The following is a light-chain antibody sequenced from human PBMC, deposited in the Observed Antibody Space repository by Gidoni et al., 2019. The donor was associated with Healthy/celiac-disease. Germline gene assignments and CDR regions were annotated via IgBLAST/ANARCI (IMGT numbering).Light chain of an antibody. V-gene: IGLV3-25*03. CDR3: QSADSSGTPLYV. CDR2: KDS. Sequence: SYELTQPPSVSVSPGQTARITCSGDALPQQYAYWYQQKPGQAPVLVIYKDSERPSGIPERFSGSSSGTTVTLTISGVQAEDEADYYCQSADSSGTPLYVFGTGTKVTVL. J-gene: IGLJ1*01. CDR1: ALPQQY.